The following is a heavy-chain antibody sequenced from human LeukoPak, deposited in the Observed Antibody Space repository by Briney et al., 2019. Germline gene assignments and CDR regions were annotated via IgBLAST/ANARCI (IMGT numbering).Heavy chain of an antibody. Sequence: PSETLSLTCTVSGGSISSSSYYWGWIRQPPGTGLEWIGSIYYSGSTNYNPSLKSRVTISVDTSKNQFSLKLSSVTAADTAVYYCASYDFWSGYYGYWGQGTLVTVSS. D-gene: IGHD3-3*01. J-gene: IGHJ4*02. CDR1: GGSISSSSYY. CDR3: ASYDFWSGYYGY. CDR2: IYYSGST. V-gene: IGHV4-39*07.